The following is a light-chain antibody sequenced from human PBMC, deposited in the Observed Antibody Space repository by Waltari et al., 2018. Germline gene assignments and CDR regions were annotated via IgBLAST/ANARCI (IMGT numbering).Light chain of an antibody. Sequence: EIVLTQSPTTLSVSPGERVTLSGRASQSLTTNLAWYQQKPGQAPRLLVYGASIRVADIPARFSGSGSGTEFTLTISSLQSEDFALYFCQQYNQWPANFGPGTKVDIK. CDR2: GAS. CDR3: QQYNQWPAN. CDR1: QSLTTN. V-gene: IGKV3-15*01. J-gene: IGKJ3*01.